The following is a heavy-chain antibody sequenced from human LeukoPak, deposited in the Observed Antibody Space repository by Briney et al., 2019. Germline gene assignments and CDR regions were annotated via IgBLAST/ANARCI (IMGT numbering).Heavy chain of an antibody. CDR3: ARGEVSGSWS. J-gene: IGHJ4*02. Sequence: PPETLSLTCTVSGGSISSSSYYWGWIRQPPGKGLEWIGSIYYSGSTYYNPSLKSRVTISVDTSKNQFSLKLSSVTAADTAVYYCARGEVSGSWSWGQGTLVTVSS. CDR1: GGSISSSSYY. V-gene: IGHV4-39*07. CDR2: IYYSGST. D-gene: IGHD6-13*01.